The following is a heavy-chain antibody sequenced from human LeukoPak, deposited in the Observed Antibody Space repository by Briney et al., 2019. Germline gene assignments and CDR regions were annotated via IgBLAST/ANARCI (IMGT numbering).Heavy chain of an antibody. CDR1: GYSFTSYC. CDR3: ARNRLDSSGYKSDYYYMDV. Sequence: RGESLKISCKGSGYSFTSYCIGWVRQMPGKGLEWMGIIYPSDSDTRYSPSFQGQVTISADKSISTAYLQWSSLKASDTAMYYCARNRLDSSGYKSDYYYMDVWGKGTTVTVSS. V-gene: IGHV5-51*01. J-gene: IGHJ6*03. CDR2: IYPSDSDT. D-gene: IGHD3-22*01.